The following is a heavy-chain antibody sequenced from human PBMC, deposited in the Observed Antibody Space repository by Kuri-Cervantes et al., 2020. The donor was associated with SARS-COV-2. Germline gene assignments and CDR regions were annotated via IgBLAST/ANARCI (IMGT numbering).Heavy chain of an antibody. CDR3: ARDAFGYCRGGSCYSHY. V-gene: IGHV3-7*01. Sequence: GGSLRLTCAVSGFTFSSYCMSWVRQSPGKGLEWVANIKQDGSEKYYGDTVKDRFTITRDNAKNSLSLQMNSLRAEDTAVYYWARDAFGYCRGGSCYSHYWGQGTLVTVSS. J-gene: IGHJ4*02. D-gene: IGHD2-15*01. CDR2: IKQDGSEK. CDR1: GFTFSSYC.